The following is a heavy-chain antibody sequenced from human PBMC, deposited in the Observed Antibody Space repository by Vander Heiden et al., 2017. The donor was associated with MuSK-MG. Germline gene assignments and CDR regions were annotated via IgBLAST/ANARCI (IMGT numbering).Heavy chain of an antibody. J-gene: IGHJ1*01. V-gene: IGHV3-73*01. CDR3: TTKEF. CDR1: GFTFSGSA. Sequence: EVQLVESGGGLVQPGGSLKLSCAASGFTFSGSAMHWVRQASGKELEWGGRIRSKTNNYATAYAASVKGRFTISRDDSKNTPYLQMNSLRTGGTVLYYCTTKEFWVQGSLVTLSS. CDR2: IRSKTNNYAT. D-gene: IGHD3-10*01.